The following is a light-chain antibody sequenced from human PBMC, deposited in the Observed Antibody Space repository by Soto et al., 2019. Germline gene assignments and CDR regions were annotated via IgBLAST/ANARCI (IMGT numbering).Light chain of an antibody. CDR2: AAS. J-gene: IGKJ1*01. Sequence: DIQMTQSPSSMSASVGDRVTITCRASQGISKYLAWFQQKPGKAPKLLIYAASSLQSGVPARFSGSGSGTEFTLTISSLQPEDFGTYYCLQHTSYPWTFGQGTKVEIK. CDR1: QGISKY. V-gene: IGKV1-17*03. CDR3: LQHTSYPWT.